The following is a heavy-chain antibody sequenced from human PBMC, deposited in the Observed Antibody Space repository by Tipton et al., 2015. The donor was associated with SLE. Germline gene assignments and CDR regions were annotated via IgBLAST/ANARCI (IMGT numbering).Heavy chain of an antibody. D-gene: IGHD1-26*01. CDR3: ARALVGVNGAFDI. J-gene: IGHJ3*02. V-gene: IGHV3-23*01. CDR2: ISGSGETT. CDR1: GFTFSSYA. Sequence: GSLRLSCAASGFTFSSYAMSWVRQAPGKGLEWVSAISGSGETTYYADSVKGRFTISRDNSKNTLYLQMNSLRAEDTAVYYCARALVGVNGAFDIWGQGTMVTASS.